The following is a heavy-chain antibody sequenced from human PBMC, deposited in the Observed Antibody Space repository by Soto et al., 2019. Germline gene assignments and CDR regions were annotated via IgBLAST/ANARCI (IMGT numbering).Heavy chain of an antibody. Sequence: ASVKVSCKASGYTFTNYAVTWVQQAPGQGLEWMGWIDVYDGNTKYAQKFQGRVTMTTDTSTNTVYMELRSLTSDDTAVYYCARDGVAVTTGIAGYWGQGTLVTVSS. J-gene: IGHJ4*02. CDR2: IDVYDGNT. CDR3: ARDGVAVTTGIAGY. D-gene: IGHD4-4*01. V-gene: IGHV1-18*01. CDR1: GYTFTNYA.